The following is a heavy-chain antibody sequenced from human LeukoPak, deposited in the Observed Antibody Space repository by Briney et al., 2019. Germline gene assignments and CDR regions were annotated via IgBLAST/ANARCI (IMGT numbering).Heavy chain of an antibody. Sequence: SETLSLTCTVSGGSISSYYWSWIRQPPGKGLEWIGHIYYSGSTNYNPSLKSRVTISVDTSKNQFSLKLSSVTAADTAVYYCARDRGVRGVSFFDYWGQGTLVTVSS. CDR1: GGSISSYY. J-gene: IGHJ4*02. CDR3: ARDRGVRGVSFFDY. V-gene: IGHV4-59*01. D-gene: IGHD3-10*01. CDR2: IYYSGST.